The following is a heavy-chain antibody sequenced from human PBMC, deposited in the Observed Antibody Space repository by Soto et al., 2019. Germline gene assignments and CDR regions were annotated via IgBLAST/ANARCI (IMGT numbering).Heavy chain of an antibody. V-gene: IGHV4-59*08. CDR2: ICNSGTT. Sequence: SETLSLTCTVSGGSISSYCWTWMRQPPGEGLEWIGCICNSGTTNYNPSLKSRVDISIDTQKNQFSLQLSAVTVADTAFDYCPNGGSIVGARLRLKDGGGKGTTVTVS. CDR1: GGSISSYC. CDR3: PNGGSIVGARLRLKDG. D-gene: IGHD3-22*01. J-gene: IGHJ6*01.